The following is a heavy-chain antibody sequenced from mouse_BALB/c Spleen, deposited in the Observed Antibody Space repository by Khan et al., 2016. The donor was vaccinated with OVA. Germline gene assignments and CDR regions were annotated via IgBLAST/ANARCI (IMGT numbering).Heavy chain of an antibody. CDR3: TRGRSY. CDR2: ITSSGGT. CDR1: GYSITSDYA. Sequence: EVQLQESGPDLVKPSQSLSLTCTVTGYSITSDYAWNWIRQFPGNKLEWMGYITSSGGTSYTPSLKSRISITRDTSKNQFFLLLNSVTTGDTATYYCTRGRSYWGQGTLVTVSA. V-gene: IGHV3-2*02. J-gene: IGHJ3*01. D-gene: IGHD3-3*01.